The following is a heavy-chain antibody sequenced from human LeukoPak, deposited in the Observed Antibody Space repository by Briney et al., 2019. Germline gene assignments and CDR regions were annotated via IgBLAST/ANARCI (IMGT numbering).Heavy chain of an antibody. Sequence: SETLSLTCTVSGGSISSSSYYWGWIRQPPGKGLEWIGSIYYSGSTYYNPSLKNRVTISVDTSKNQFSLKLSSVTAADTAVYYCARSNTIAVAGKGAFDYWGQGTLVTVSS. CDR2: IYYSGST. CDR1: GGSISSSSYY. CDR3: ARSNTIAVAGKGAFDY. D-gene: IGHD6-19*01. J-gene: IGHJ4*02. V-gene: IGHV4-39*07.